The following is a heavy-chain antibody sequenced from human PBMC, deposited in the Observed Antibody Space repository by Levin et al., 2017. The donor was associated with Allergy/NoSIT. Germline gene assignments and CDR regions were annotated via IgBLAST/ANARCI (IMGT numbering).Heavy chain of an antibody. Sequence: ASVKVSCAASGFTFSNYSMNWVRQAPEKGLEWVSSVSSRSSYIYYADSVKGRFTVSRDNAKNSLFLQMNSLRAEDTAVYYCARDGDSRGFDFDQWGQGTLVTVSS. D-gene: IGHD3-22*01. CDR1: GFTFSNYS. CDR2: VSSRSSYI. J-gene: IGHJ4*02. V-gene: IGHV3-21*01. CDR3: ARDGDSRGFDFDQ.